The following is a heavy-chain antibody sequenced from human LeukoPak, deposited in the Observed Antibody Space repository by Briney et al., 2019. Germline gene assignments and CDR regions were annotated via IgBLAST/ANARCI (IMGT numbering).Heavy chain of an antibody. D-gene: IGHD5-18*01. Sequence: SVKVSCKASGGTSSSYTISWVRQAPGQGLEWMGRIIPILGIANYAQKFEGRVTITADKSTSTAYMELSSLRSEDTAVYYCARGGSGYSYGYVDYWGQGTLVTVSS. J-gene: IGHJ4*02. CDR3: ARGGSGYSYGYVDY. CDR1: GGTSSSYT. V-gene: IGHV1-69*02. CDR2: IIPILGIA.